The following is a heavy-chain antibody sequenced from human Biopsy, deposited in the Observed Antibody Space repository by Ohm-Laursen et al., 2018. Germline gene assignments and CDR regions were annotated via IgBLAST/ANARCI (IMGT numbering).Heavy chain of an antibody. CDR3: ARATNSTGWPYYYFYGMDV. D-gene: IGHD2/OR15-2a*01. Sequence: SDTLYLTCTVSGGSISSDYWSWIRQTPGKGLEWIGYIYYSGSTNYNPSLKSRVTISVDTSKNQFSLRLNSVTAADTAVYYCARATNSTGWPYYYFYGMDVWGQGTTVTVSS. J-gene: IGHJ6*02. CDR2: IYYSGST. CDR1: GGSISSDY. V-gene: IGHV4-59*07.